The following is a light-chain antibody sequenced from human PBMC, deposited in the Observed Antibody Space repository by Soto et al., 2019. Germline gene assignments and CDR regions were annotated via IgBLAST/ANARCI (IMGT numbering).Light chain of an antibody. CDR3: GTWDSSLSAVV. CDR2: GNN. CDR1: SSNIGNNY. Sequence: QSVLTQPPSVSAAPGQKVTISCSGSSSNIGNNYVSWYQHFPGTAPRLLINGNNERPSEIPDRFSGSKSGTSATLGITGLQTGDEADYYCGTWDSSLSAVVFGGGTKLTVL. V-gene: IGLV1-51*01. J-gene: IGLJ3*02.